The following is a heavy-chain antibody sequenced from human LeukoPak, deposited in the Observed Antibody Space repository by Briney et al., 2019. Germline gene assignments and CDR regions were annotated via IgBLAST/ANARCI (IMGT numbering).Heavy chain of an antibody. CDR1: GFTVSSNY. CDR2: IYSGGST. Sequence: GGSLRLSCAASGFTVSSNYMSCVRQTPGKGLEWVSVIYSGGSTYYADSVKGRFTISRDNSKNTLYLQMNSLRAEDTAVYYCGLGYYDIFTGYSYYFDYWGQGTLLTVSS. CDR3: GLGYYDIFTGYSYYFDY. V-gene: IGHV3-53*01. J-gene: IGHJ4*02. D-gene: IGHD3-9*01.